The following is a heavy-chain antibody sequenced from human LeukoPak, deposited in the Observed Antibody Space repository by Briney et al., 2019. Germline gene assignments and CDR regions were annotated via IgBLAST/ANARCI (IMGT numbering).Heavy chain of an antibody. CDR2: INPNSGGT. J-gene: IGHJ6*02. Sequence: ASVKVSCKASGYTFTGYYMHWVRQAPGQGLEWMGWINPNSGGTNYAQKFQGRVTMTRDTSISTANMELSRLRSEDTAVYYCATHYCSSTSCYALPMDVWGQGTTVTVSS. CDR1: GYTFTGYY. CDR3: ATHYCSSTSCYALPMDV. V-gene: IGHV1-2*02. D-gene: IGHD2-2*01.